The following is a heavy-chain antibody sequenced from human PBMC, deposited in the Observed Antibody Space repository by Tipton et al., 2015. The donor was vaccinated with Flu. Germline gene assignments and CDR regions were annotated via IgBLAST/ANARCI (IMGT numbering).Heavy chain of an antibody. D-gene: IGHD3-16*01. CDR2: IYHTGST. V-gene: IGHV4-34*01. Sequence: TLSLTCAVYGGSLNYYYWSWIRQPPGKGLEWIGEIYHTGSTNYSPSLKSRVTISVDTSKNQFSLELTSVTAADTAVYYCARTVTFGADRVREDYSDSWGQGTLVSVSS. J-gene: IGHJ4*02. CDR3: ARTVTFGADRVREDYSDS. CDR1: GGSLNYYY.